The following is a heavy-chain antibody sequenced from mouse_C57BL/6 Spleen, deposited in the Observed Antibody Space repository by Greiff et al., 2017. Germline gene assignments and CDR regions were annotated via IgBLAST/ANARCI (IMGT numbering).Heavy chain of an antibody. V-gene: IGHV14-1*01. CDR1: GFNIKDYY. CDR3: TTQSGYSNYG. Sequence: VQLQQSGAELVRPGASVKLSCTASGFNIKDYYMHWVKQRPEQGLEWIGRVDPEDGDPEYAPKFPGKATMTADTSSNTAYLQLSSLTSEYTAVYYCTTQSGYSNYGWGQGTTLTVSS. D-gene: IGHD2-5*01. J-gene: IGHJ2*01. CDR2: VDPEDGDP.